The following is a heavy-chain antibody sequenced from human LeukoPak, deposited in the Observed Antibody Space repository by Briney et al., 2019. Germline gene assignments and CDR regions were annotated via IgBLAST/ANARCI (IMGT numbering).Heavy chain of an antibody. CDR1: GFTFSSYT. CDR3: ARGGAANSIYNS. CDR2: IDTSGTPI. V-gene: IGHV3-48*04. Sequence: PGGSLRLSCAASGFTFSSYTMHWVRQAPGKGLEWVSYIDTSGTPIYYPDSVKGRFTASRDNARNSVYLQMNSLRADDTAVYYCARGGAANSIYNSWGQGTLVTVSS. J-gene: IGHJ5*02. D-gene: IGHD3-10*01.